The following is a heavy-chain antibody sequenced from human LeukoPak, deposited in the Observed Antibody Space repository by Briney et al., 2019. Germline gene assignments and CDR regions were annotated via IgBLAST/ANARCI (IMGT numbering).Heavy chain of an antibody. D-gene: IGHD3-22*01. CDR3: ARVSPRVYYDSSGYSSPIDY. J-gene: IGHJ4*02. V-gene: IGHV7-4-1*02. Sequence: ASVKVSCKASGYTFTSYAMNWVRQAPGQGLEWMGWINTNTGNPTYAQGFTGRFVFSLDTSVSTAYLQISSLKAEDTAVYYCARVSPRVYYDSSGYSSPIDYWGQGTLVTVSS. CDR2: INTNTGNP. CDR1: GYTFTSYA.